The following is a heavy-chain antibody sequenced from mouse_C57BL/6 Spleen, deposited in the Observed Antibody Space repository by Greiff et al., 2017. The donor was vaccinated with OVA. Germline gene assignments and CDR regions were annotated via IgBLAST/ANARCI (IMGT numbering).Heavy chain of an antibody. CDR2: IYPGSGST. J-gene: IGHJ2*01. V-gene: IGHV1-55*01. CDR3: ARHNWDY. CDR1: GYTFTSYW. D-gene: IGHD4-1*01. Sequence: QVQLQQSGAELVKPGASVKMSCKASGYTFTSYWITWVKQRPGQGLEWIGDIYPGSGSTNYNEKFKSKATLTVDTSSSTAYMELRSLTSEASAVYYCARHNWDYWGQGTTLTVSS.